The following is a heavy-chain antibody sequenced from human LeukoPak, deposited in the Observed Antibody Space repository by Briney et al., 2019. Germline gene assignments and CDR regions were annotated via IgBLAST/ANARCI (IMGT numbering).Heavy chain of an antibody. J-gene: IGHJ4*02. Sequence: ASVKVSCKASGYTFTSYGISWVRQAPGQGLEWMGWIRVYNGDTNYAQKLQGRVTMTTDTSTSTAYMELRSLRSDDTAVYYCARDTADHFDYWGQGILVTVSS. CDR1: GYTFTSYG. D-gene: IGHD4-17*01. CDR3: ARDTADHFDY. V-gene: IGHV1-18*01. CDR2: IRVYNGDT.